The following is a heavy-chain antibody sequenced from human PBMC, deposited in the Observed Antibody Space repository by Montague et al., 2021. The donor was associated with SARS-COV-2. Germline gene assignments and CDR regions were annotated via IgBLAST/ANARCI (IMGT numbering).Heavy chain of an antibody. CDR2: MYYSGST. V-gene: IGHV4-39*07. J-gene: IGHJ4*02. D-gene: IGHD3-3*02. Sequence: SETLSLTCTVSGGSISSYHHYWGWIRQPPGKGLEWIGAMYYSGSTWLTPSLKSRVTISVDTSKNQLSMNLRSVTAADTAVYFCGSVILSVTSSAFDCWGQGTLVTVSS. CDR1: GGSISSYHHY. CDR3: GSVILSVTSSAFDC.